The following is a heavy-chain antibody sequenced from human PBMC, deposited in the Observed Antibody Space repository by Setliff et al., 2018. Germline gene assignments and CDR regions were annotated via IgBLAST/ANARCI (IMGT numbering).Heavy chain of an antibody. Sequence: LSLTCTASGGSISSYYWSWIRQPPGKRLEWIGYIYYSGSTNYNPSLESRATISVDTSKNQFSLRLNSATAADTAVYYCARLRGAFDYWGQGTLVTVSS. CDR1: GGSISSYY. CDR2: IYYSGST. D-gene: IGHD3-16*01. J-gene: IGHJ4*02. CDR3: ARLRGAFDY. V-gene: IGHV4-59*01.